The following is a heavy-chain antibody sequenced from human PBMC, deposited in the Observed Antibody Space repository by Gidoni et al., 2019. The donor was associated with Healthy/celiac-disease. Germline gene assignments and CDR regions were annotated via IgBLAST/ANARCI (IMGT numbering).Heavy chain of an antibody. D-gene: IGHD1-26*01. CDR3: AKLPTWRSYVRLGGLSMDV. V-gene: IGHV3-23*01. J-gene: IGHJ6*02. Sequence: EVQLLESGGGLVQPGGSLRLSCAAAGFTFSSYAMSWVGKAPGKGLEWVAAISGSVGSTYYADSVKGRFTISRDNSKNPLYLQMNSLRAEDTAVYYCAKLPTWRSYVRLGGLSMDVWGQGTTVTVSS. CDR2: ISGSVGST. CDR1: GFTFSSYA.